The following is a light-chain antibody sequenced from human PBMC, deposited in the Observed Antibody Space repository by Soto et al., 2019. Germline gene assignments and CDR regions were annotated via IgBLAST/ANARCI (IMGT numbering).Light chain of an antibody. CDR3: QQSYKILT. Sequence: DIQLTQSPASLSASVGDRVTITCRASDTIGSNLNWYQHQTGTDPKLLIYAASSLQGGVPSRFSGSGYGTQFTLTISGLQTEDFATYYCQQSYKILTFGGGTWVDI. J-gene: IGKJ4*01. CDR1: DTIGSN. CDR2: AAS. V-gene: IGKV1-39*01.